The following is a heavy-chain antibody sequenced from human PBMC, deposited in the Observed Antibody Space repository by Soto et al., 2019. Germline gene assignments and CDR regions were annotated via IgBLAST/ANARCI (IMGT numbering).Heavy chain of an antibody. V-gene: IGHV4-30-2*01. CDR1: GGSISSGGYS. Sequence: SETLSLTCAVSGGSISSGGYSWSWIRQPPGKGLEWIGYIYHSGSTYYNPSLKSRVTISVDRSKNQFSLRLSSVTAADTAVYYCARVPGGDDGSFDYWGQGTLVTVSS. D-gene: IGHD3-16*01. CDR3: ARVPGGDDGSFDY. CDR2: IYHSGST. J-gene: IGHJ4*02.